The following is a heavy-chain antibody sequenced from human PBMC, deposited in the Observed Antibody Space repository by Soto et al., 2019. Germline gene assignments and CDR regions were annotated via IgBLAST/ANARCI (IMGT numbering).Heavy chain of an antibody. Sequence: PRASLKISCKGSGYSFTSYWIGWVRQMPGKGLEWMGIIYPGDSDTRYSPSFQGQVTNSADKSISTADLQWSSPKASDTATYYLPRDASDDQSSWFGSWGQGTWVTVSS. D-gene: IGHD2-8*01. CDR2: IYPGDSDT. J-gene: IGHJ5*01. CDR3: PRDASDDQSSWFGS. V-gene: IGHV5-51*01. CDR1: GYSFTSYW.